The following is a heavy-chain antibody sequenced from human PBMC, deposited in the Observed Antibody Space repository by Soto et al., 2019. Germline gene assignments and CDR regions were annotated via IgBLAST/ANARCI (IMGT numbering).Heavy chain of an antibody. CDR1: GGTFSSYT. J-gene: IGHJ6*02. Sequence: QVQLVQSGAEVKKPGSSVKVSCKASGGTFSSYTISWVRQAPGQGLEWMGRNIPILGIANYAQKFQGRVTITADKSTSTAYMELSSLRSEDTAVYYRAREYYGSGSTYYYYYGMDVWGQGTTVTVSS. V-gene: IGHV1-69*08. CDR2: NIPILGIA. CDR3: AREYYGSGSTYYYYYGMDV. D-gene: IGHD3-10*01.